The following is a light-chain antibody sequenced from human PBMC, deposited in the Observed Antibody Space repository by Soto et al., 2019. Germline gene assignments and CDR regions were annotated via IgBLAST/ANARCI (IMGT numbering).Light chain of an antibody. J-gene: IGKJ1*01. CDR3: LQYDNWPPWT. V-gene: IGKV3-15*01. CDR2: GAS. Sequence: EIVMTQSPATLSVSPGERATLSCRASQSVSSNLAWYQQTPGQAPRLLIYGASTRATGIPARFSGGGSGTEFTRTISSLQSEDFAVYYCLQYDNWPPWTFGQGTKVEIK. CDR1: QSVSSN.